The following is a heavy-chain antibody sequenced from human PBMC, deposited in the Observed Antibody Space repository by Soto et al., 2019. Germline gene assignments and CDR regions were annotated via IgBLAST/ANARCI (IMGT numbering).Heavy chain of an antibody. CDR2: ITSSSGTI. V-gene: IGHV3-48*01. D-gene: IGHD6-13*01. J-gene: IGHJ4*02. Sequence: GGSLRLSCAASGFTFSSFTMNWVRQAPGKGLEWISYITSSSGTIYHADSVKGRFTISRDNAKNSLYLQMNSLRAEDTAVYYCARGGGSSSWNFDSWGQGTRVTVSS. CDR1: GFTFSSFT. CDR3: ARGGGSSSWNFDS.